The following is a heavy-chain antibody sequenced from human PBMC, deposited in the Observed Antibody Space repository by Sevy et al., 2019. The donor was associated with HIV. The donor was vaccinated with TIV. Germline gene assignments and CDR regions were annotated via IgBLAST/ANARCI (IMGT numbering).Heavy chain of an antibody. V-gene: IGHV3-48*03. CDR1: GFTFSSYE. CDR2: ISSSGTTI. Sequence: GGSLRRSCEASGFTFSSYEMNWVRQAPGKGLEWVSYISSSGTTIKYADSVKGRFTISRDNAKNSLYMQMNSLRADDTAVYYCARVDANYDKGFDPCGQGTLVTVSS. D-gene: IGHD3-22*01. J-gene: IGHJ5*02. CDR3: ARVDANYDKGFDP.